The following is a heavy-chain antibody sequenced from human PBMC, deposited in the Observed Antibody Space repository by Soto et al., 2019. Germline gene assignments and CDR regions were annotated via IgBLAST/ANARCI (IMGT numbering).Heavy chain of an antibody. V-gene: IGHV4-59*01. CDR2: MYNSGST. CDR1: GGSLSSYY. J-gene: IGHJ3*02. Sequence: SETLSLTCTVSGGSLSSYYWSWIRQPPGKGLEWVGYMYNSGSTNYNPSLKSRVTISVDTSKNQFSLKLSSVTAADTAVYYCARVWGGAFDIWGQGTMVTVSS. D-gene: IGHD3-10*01. CDR3: ARVWGGAFDI.